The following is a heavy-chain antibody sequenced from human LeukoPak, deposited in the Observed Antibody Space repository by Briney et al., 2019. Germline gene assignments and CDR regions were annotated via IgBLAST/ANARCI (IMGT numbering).Heavy chain of an antibody. CDR2: ISSSGTTI. CDR3: AKEYDSSGVDAFDI. CDR1: GFTFSSYE. D-gene: IGHD3-22*01. V-gene: IGHV3-48*03. Sequence: GGSLRLSCAASGFTFSSYEMNWVRQAPGQGLEWVSYISSSGTTIYHADSVKGRFTISRDNAKNTLYLQMNSLRAEDTAVYYCAKEYDSSGVDAFDIWGQGTMVTVSS. J-gene: IGHJ3*02.